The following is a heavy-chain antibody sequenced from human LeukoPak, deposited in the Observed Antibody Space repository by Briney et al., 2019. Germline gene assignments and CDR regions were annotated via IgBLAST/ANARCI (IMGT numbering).Heavy chain of an antibody. CDR1: GFTFSSYW. Sequence: PGGSLRLSCAVSGFTFSSYWMNWVRQAPGKGLEWVASIRQDGGEKSYVDSVKGRFTLSRDNSKNTLYLQMNSLRAEDTAVYYCAKGGSGYYPGGYWGQGTLVTVSS. CDR3: AKGGSGYYPGGY. J-gene: IGHJ4*02. V-gene: IGHV3-7*03. CDR2: IRQDGGEK. D-gene: IGHD3-22*01.